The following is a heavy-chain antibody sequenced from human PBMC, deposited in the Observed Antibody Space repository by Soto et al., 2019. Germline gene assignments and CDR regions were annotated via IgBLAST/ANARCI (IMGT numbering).Heavy chain of an antibody. CDR3: ARTGDGHHDFLDY. J-gene: IGHJ4*02. V-gene: IGHV4-61*01. D-gene: IGHD1-1*01. CDR2: VYYSGTT. CDR1: GGSVSNKTYY. Sequence: ETLSLTCSVSGGSVSNKTYYWSWIRQPPGKRLEWIGYVYYSGTTNYNPSLKSRVTISVDLSKNQFSLRLSSVTTADTALYYCARTGDGHHDFLDYWGQGALVTVSS.